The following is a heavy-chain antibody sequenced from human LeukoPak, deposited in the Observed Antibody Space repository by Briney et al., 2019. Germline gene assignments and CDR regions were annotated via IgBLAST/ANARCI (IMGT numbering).Heavy chain of an antibody. CDR1: GFTFSSYA. V-gene: IGHV3-30-3*01. Sequence: PGGSLRLSCAASGFTFSSYAMHWVRQAPGKGLEWVAVISYDGSNKYYADSVKGRFTISRDNSKNTLYLQMNSLRAEGTAVYYCARDRAYYYDSSGYYWGDFDYWGQGTLVTVSS. D-gene: IGHD3-22*01. CDR3: ARDRAYYYDSSGYYWGDFDY. CDR2: ISYDGSNK. J-gene: IGHJ4*02.